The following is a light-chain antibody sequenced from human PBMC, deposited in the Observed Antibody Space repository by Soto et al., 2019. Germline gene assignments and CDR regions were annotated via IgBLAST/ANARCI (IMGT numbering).Light chain of an antibody. CDR2: DVS. Sequence: QSVLTQPASVSGSPGQSITISCTGTSSDVGAYNYVSWYRQHPGKAPKLLVYDVSNRPSGVSNRFSGSKSGNTASLIISGLQAEDEADYYCSSYTRSDTLVFGGGTKVTVL. V-gene: IGLV2-14*03. CDR3: SSYTRSDTLV. CDR1: SSDVGAYNY. J-gene: IGLJ2*01.